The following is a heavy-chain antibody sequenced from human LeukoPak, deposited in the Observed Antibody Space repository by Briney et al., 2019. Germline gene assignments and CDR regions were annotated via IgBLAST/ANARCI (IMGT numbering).Heavy chain of an antibody. CDR3: ATGRDPYKTGH. D-gene: IGHD5-24*01. Sequence: SETLSLTCTFSGGSFSPAHWSWIRQPPGKGREWIGVICDNGNTDYNPSLKSGVTISVDTSKRQFSLKLSSLAAADTAVYYCATGRDPYKTGHWGQGTLVTVSS. V-gene: IGHV4-59*01. CDR1: GGSFSPAH. J-gene: IGHJ4*02. CDR2: ICDNGNT.